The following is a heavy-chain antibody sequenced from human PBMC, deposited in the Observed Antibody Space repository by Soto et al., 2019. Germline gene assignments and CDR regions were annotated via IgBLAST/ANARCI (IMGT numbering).Heavy chain of an antibody. V-gene: IGHV1-3*01. D-gene: IGHD2-2*01. CDR2: INAGNGNT. Sequence: ASVKVSCKASGYTFTSYAXHWVRQAPGQRLEWMGWINAGNGNTKYSQKFQGRVTITRDTSASTAYMELSSLRSEDTAVYYCAREWDAAIIYSPYYYYGMDVWGQGTTVTVSS. CDR1: GYTFTSYA. J-gene: IGHJ6*02. CDR3: AREWDAAIIYSPYYYYGMDV.